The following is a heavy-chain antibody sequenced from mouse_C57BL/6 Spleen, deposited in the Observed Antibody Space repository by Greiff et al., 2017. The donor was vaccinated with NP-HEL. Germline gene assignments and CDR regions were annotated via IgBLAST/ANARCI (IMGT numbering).Heavy chain of an antibody. CDR3: ARDRWYFDY. CDR1: GFTFSSYA. CDR2: ISDGGSYT. V-gene: IGHV5-4*01. J-gene: IGHJ2*01. Sequence: EVNVVESGGGLVKPGGSLKLSCAASGFTFSSYAMSWVRQTPEKRLEWVATISDGGSYTYYPDNVKGRFTISRDNAKNNLYLQMSHLKSEDTAMYYCARDRWYFDYWGQGTTLTVSS.